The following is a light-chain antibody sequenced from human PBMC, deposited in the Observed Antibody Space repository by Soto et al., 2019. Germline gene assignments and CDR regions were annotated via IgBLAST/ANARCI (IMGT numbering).Light chain of an antibody. CDR2: DVS. CDR1: SSDVGAYKY. V-gene: IGLV2-14*03. CDR3: SSYTSSSTWV. J-gene: IGLJ3*02. Sequence: QSALTQPASVSGSPGQSITISCTESSSDVGAYKYVSWYQQHPGKAPKLIIYDVSDRPSGVSNRFSGSKSGNTASLTISGLQAEDEADYYCSSYTSSSTWVFGGGTKVTVL.